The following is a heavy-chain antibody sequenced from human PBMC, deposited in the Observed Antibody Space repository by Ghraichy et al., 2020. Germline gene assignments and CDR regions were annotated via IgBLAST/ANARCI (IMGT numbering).Heavy chain of an antibody. J-gene: IGHJ4*02. V-gene: IGHV3-23*01. Sequence: GGSLRLSCTVSGFTFSSYAMGWVRQAPGKGLEWVSSISGSGDSTYYADSVKGRLTIARDNSKNTLFLQMNSLRAEDTAVYYCVNLVVPAAILYYFDYWGQGTLVTVSS. CDR3: VNLVVPAAILYYFDY. D-gene: IGHD2-2*02. CDR2: ISGSGDST. CDR1: GFTFSSYA.